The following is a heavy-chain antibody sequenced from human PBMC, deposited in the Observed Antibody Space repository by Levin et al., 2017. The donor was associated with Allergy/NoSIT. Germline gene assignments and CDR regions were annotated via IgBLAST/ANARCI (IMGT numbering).Heavy chain of an antibody. V-gene: IGHV1-2*02. J-gene: IGHJ4*02. CDR3: ARTYYYGSGSYYKLVPPGY. CDR1: GYTFTGYY. Sequence: ASVKVSCKASGYTFTGYYMHWVRQAPGQGLEWMGWINPNSGGTNYAQKFQGRVTMTRDTSISTAYMELSRLRSDDTAVYYCARTYYYGSGSYYKLVPPGYWGQGTLVTVSS. CDR2: INPNSGGT. D-gene: IGHD3-10*01.